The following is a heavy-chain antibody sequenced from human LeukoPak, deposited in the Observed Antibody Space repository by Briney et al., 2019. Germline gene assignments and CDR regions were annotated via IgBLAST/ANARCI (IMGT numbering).Heavy chain of an antibody. D-gene: IGHD4-17*01. CDR1: GFTFSNYA. CDR3: ARDPNGNYVGAFDFQR. V-gene: IGHV3-23*01. Sequence: GGSLRLSCAASGFTFSNYALTWVRQAPGEGLKWVSSISGVNTHYADSVKGRFSISRDNYKNTLYLQMSSLRAEDTAVYYCARDPNGNYVGAFDFQRWGQGTLVTVSS. CDR2: ISGVNT. J-gene: IGHJ1*01.